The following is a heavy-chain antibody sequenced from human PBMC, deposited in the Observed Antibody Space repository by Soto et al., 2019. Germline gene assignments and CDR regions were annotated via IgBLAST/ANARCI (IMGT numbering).Heavy chain of an antibody. CDR1: GYTFTSYG. Sequence: QVQLVQSGAEVKKPGASVKVSCKASGYTFTSYGISWVRQAPGQGLAWMGWISAYNGNTNYAQKLQGRVTMTTDTSTSTAYMELRSLRSDDTAVYYGARGSMVRGVIITANWFDPWCQGTLVTVSS. V-gene: IGHV1-18*01. D-gene: IGHD3-10*01. J-gene: IGHJ5*02. CDR3: ARGSMVRGVIITANWFDP. CDR2: ISAYNGNT.